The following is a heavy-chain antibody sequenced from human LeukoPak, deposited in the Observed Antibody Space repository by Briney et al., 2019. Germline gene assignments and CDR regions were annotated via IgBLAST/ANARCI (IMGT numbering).Heavy chain of an antibody. D-gene: IGHD3-10*01. CDR2: IYYSGST. CDR3: ASQTGTLYYYGSGSYRFDY. J-gene: IGHJ4*02. Sequence: SETLSLTCAVSGYSISSGYYWGWIRQPPGKGLEWIGSIYYSGSTYYNPSLKSRVTISVDTSKNQFSLKLSSVTAADTAVYYCASQTGTLYYYGSGSYRFDYWGQGTLVTVSS. CDR1: GYSISSGYY. V-gene: IGHV4-38-2*01.